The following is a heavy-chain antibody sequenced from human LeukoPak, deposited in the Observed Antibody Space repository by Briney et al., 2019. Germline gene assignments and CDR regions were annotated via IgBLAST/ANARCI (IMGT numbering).Heavy chain of an antibody. Sequence: GASVTVSFKASGYTFTGYYMHWVRQAPGQGLEWMGWINPNSGGTNYAQKFQGRVTITRDTAISTAYMELSRLRSDDTTVYYCARVYYDSSGYWSRHFDYWGQGTLVTVSS. CDR2: INPNSGGT. V-gene: IGHV1-2*02. CDR3: ARVYYDSSGYWSRHFDY. CDR1: GYTFTGYY. J-gene: IGHJ4*02. D-gene: IGHD3-22*01.